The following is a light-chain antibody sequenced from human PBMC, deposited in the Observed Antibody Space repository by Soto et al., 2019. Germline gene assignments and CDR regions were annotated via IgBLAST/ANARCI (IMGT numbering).Light chain of an antibody. CDR2: DAS. CDR1: QTVSNY. Sequence: IVLTQSPATLSLSPGERATLSCMASQTVSNYLAWYQQKPGQAPRLLIHDASNRATGIPARFSGSGFGTDFTLTISSLEPDDCAVYYCQQRSNWPTWTFGQGTKVEF. V-gene: IGKV3-11*01. J-gene: IGKJ1*01. CDR3: QQRSNWPTWT.